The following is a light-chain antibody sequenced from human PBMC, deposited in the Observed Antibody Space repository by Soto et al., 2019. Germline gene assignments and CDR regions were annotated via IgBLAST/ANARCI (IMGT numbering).Light chain of an antibody. J-gene: IGKJ1*01. CDR1: QSVSSTY. V-gene: IGKV3-15*01. CDR3: QQYNNWPWT. CDR2: GAS. Sequence: EIALTQSPVTLCLCPGERATLSWRASQSVSSTYLAWYQQKPGQAPRLLIYGASKRATGFPARFSGSGSGTDFTLTISSLQSEDFAVYYCQQYNNWPWTFGQGTKVDIK.